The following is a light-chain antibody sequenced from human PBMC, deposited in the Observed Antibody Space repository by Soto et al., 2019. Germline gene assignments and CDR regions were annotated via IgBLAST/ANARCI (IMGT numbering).Light chain of an antibody. V-gene: IGLV1-44*01. CDR2: SSN. J-gene: IGLJ2*01. CDR3: ASWDDSKNGVV. Sequence: QSVLTQPPSASGTPGQRVTISCSGSSSNIGSNSVNWYQQLPGTAPKLLMYSSNQRPSGVPDRFSCSKSGTSASLAISGLQSEDESDYYCASWDDSKNGVVFGGGTKLTVL. CDR1: SSNIGSNS.